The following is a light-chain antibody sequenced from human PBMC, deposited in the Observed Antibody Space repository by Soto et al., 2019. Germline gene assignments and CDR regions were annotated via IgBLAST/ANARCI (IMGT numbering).Light chain of an antibody. Sequence: DIPLTQSPSTLSASVGERVTITCRASQSVSIWLAWYQQKPGKAPRLLIYDAASLKTGVPSRFSGSGSGTNFTLTISSLQPDDFATYYCQYDSSFGQGTKVDIK. CDR3: QYDSS. CDR1: QSVSIW. V-gene: IGKV1-5*01. CDR2: DAA. J-gene: IGKJ2*01.